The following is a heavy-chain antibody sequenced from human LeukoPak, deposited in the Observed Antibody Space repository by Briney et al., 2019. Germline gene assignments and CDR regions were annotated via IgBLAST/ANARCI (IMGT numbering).Heavy chain of an antibody. J-gene: IGHJ2*01. D-gene: IGHD6-19*01. CDR2: ISYSGST. V-gene: IGHV4-59*08. CDR1: GGSISTYY. Sequence: PSETLSLTCTVSGGSISTYYWSWIRQPPGKGLEWIGDISYSGSTNYIPSLESRVTISVDTSKNQFSLRLSSVTAADTAVYFCARHAGGWSFDLWGRGTLVTVSS. CDR3: ARHAGGWSFDL.